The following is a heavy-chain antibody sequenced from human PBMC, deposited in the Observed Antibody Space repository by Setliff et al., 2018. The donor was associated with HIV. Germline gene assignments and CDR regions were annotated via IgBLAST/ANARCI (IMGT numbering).Heavy chain of an antibody. Sequence: GESLKISCAASGFTFSSYEMNWVRQAPGKGLEWVSYISSSGSTRYYAVSVKGRFTISRDNPKNSLYLQMTSLRAEDTAVYYCARDDSNGNTDAFDIWGQGTTVTVSS. D-gene: IGHD5-18*01. CDR1: GFTFSSYE. CDR2: ISSSGSTR. V-gene: IGHV3-48*03. J-gene: IGHJ3*02. CDR3: ARDDSNGNTDAFDI.